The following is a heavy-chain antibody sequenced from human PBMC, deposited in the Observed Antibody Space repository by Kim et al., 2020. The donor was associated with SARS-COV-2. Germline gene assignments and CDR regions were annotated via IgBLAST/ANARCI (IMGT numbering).Heavy chain of an antibody. V-gene: IGHV1-8*01. Sequence: ASVKVSCKASGYTFTSYDINWVRQATGQGLEWMGWMNPNSGNTGYAQKFQGRVTMTRNTSISTAYMELSSLRSEDTAVYYCARTVTYYDILTGYKYGMDVWGQGTTVTVSS. D-gene: IGHD3-9*01. CDR2: MNPNSGNT. CDR1: GYTFTSYD. CDR3: ARTVTYYDILTGYKYGMDV. J-gene: IGHJ6*02.